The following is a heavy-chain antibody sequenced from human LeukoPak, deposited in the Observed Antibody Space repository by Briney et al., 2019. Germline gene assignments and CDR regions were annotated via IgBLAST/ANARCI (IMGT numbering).Heavy chain of an antibody. CDR1: GFTFSSYA. J-gene: IGHJ4*02. CDR3: ARDPYCSSTSCYDYFDY. V-gene: IGHV3-21*01. Sequence: GGSLRLPCAASGFTFSSYAMSWVRQAPGKGLEWVSVYYADSVKGRFTISRDNAKNSLYLQMNSLRAEDTAVYYCARDPYCSSTSCYDYFDYWGQGTLVTVSS. D-gene: IGHD2-2*01.